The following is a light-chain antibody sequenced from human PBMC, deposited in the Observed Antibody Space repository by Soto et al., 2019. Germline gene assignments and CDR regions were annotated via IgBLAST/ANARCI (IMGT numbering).Light chain of an antibody. V-gene: IGKV1-5*03. CDR3: QQYNSYSLTWT. J-gene: IGKJ1*01. Sequence: DVQVPRSLSSLSASVGAGVTITCRASQNIRSHLNWYQQKPGKAPKLLIYKASSLESGVPSRFSGSGSGTEFTLTISSLQPDDFATYYCQQYNSYSLTWTFGQG. CDR2: KAS. CDR1: QNIRSH.